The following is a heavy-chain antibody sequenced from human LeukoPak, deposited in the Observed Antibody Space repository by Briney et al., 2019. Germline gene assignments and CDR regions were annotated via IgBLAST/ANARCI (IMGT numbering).Heavy chain of an antibody. J-gene: IGHJ6*02. CDR3: ARDLSWSGYPSGPDV. V-gene: IGHV1-69*04. CDR2: IIPILGIA. Sequence: GSSVKVSCKASGGTFSSYAISWVRQAPGQGLEWMGRIIPILGIANYAQKFQGRVTITADKSTSTAYMELSSLRSEDTAVYYYARDLSWSGYPSGPDVWGQGTTVTVPS. CDR1: GGTFSSYA. D-gene: IGHD3-3*01.